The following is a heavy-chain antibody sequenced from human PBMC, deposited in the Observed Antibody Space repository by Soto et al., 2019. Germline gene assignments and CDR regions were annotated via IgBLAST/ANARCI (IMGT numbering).Heavy chain of an antibody. Sequence: SETLSLTCSVSGSPISSYYWGWFRLPPGQGLEWVGYIYYTGTTSYNPSLKSRVTISLDTSKNQFSLKLSSVTAADTAVYFCARLRSGPDNGWYWAFDYWGQGTLVTVSS. J-gene: IGHJ4*02. CDR1: GSPISSYY. V-gene: IGHV4-59*08. CDR2: IYYTGTT. D-gene: IGHD6-19*01. CDR3: ARLRSGPDNGWYWAFDY.